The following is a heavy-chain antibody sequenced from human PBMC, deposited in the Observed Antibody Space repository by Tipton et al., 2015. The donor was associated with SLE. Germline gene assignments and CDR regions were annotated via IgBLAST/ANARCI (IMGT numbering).Heavy chain of an antibody. V-gene: IGHV4-61*02. CDR3: ARLGWEHRGFDY. J-gene: IGHJ4*02. CDR1: GGSVSSASYY. CDR2: FYTSGST. Sequence: TLSLTCTVSGGSVSSASYYWSWIRQPAGKGLEWIGRFYTSGSTKYNPSLKSRVTISEDTSKNQFSLKLSSVTAADTAVYYCARLGWEHRGFDYWGQGTLVTVSS. D-gene: IGHD1-26*01.